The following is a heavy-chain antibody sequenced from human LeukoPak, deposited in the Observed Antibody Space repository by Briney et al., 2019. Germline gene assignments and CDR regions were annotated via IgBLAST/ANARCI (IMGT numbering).Heavy chain of an antibody. CDR3: AKVLSGSSGYFRNYGMDV. Sequence: GGSLRLSCAASGFTFDDYAMHWVRQAPGKGLEWVSGISWNSGSIGYADSVKGRFTISRDNAKNSLYLQMNSLRAEDTALYYCAKVLSGSSGYFRNYGMDVWGQGTTVTVSS. V-gene: IGHV3-9*01. J-gene: IGHJ6*02. CDR1: GFTFDDYA. D-gene: IGHD3-22*01. CDR2: ISWNSGSI.